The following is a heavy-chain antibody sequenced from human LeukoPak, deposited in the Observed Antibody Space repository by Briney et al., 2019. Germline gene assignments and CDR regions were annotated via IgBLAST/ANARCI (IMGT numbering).Heavy chain of an antibody. CDR1: GFTFSTYE. Sequence: GGSLRLSCAASGFTFSTYEMNWVRQAPGKGLEWLSYISNSGTTIYYADSVKGRFTISRDNAKNSLYLQMNSLRAEDTAVYYCARQEPRSWTPEYLQHWGQGTLVTVSS. J-gene: IGHJ1*01. CDR3: ARQEPRSWTPEYLQH. V-gene: IGHV3-48*03. CDR2: ISNSGTTI. D-gene: IGHD3/OR15-3a*01.